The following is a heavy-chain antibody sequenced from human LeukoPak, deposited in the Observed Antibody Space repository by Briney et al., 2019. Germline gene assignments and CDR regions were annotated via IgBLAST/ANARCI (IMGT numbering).Heavy chain of an antibody. CDR2: IWYDGSNK. V-gene: IGHV3-33*01. Sequence: GRSLRLSCAASGFTFSSFGMHWVRQAPGRGLEWVAVIWYDGSNKYCADPVKGRFTISRDNSKNTLYLQMNSLRAEDTAVYYCARDETTGVLHFDYWGQGTLVTVSS. CDR1: GFTFSSFG. D-gene: IGHD4-11*01. J-gene: IGHJ4*02. CDR3: ARDETTGVLHFDY.